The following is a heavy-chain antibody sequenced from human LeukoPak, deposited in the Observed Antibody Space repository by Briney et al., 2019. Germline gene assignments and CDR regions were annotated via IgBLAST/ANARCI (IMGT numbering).Heavy chain of an antibody. V-gene: IGHV1-24*01. D-gene: IGHD2-15*01. CDR3: ATVALGYCSGGSCYSGSRAFDI. J-gene: IGHJ3*02. CDR2: FDPEDGET. CDR1: GYTLTELS. Sequence: ASVKVSCKVSGYTLTELSMHWVRQAPGKGLEWMGGFDPEDGETIYAQKFQGRVTMTEDTPTDTAYMELSSLRSEDTAVYYCATVALGYCSGGSCYSGSRAFDIWGQGTMVTVSS.